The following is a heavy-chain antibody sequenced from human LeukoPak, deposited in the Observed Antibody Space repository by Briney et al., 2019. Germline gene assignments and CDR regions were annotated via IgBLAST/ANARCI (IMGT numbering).Heavy chain of an antibody. J-gene: IGHJ4*02. CDR2: ISSSSSYI. D-gene: IGHD1-26*01. CDR3: VRDRGRASVDY. Sequence: GGSLRLSCAASGFTFSSYSMNWVRQAPGKGLEWVSSISSSSSYIYYADSVKGRFIISRDNAKNSLYLQMNSLRAEDTAVYYCVRDRGRASVDYWGQGTLVTVSS. CDR1: GFTFSSYS. V-gene: IGHV3-21*01.